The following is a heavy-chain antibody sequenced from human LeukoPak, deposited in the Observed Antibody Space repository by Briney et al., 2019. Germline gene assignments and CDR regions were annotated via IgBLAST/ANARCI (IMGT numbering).Heavy chain of an antibody. CDR2: IYHSGST. CDR1: GDSISNYY. J-gene: IGHJ3*02. V-gene: IGHV4-38-2*02. D-gene: IGHD3-16*02. Sequence: SETLSLTCTVSGDSISNYYWTWIRQPPGKGLEWIGSIYHSGSTYYNPTLKSRVTISVDTSKNQFSLKLSSVTAADTAVYYCARDPSYRRDAFDIWGQGTMVTVSS. CDR3: ARDPSYRRDAFDI.